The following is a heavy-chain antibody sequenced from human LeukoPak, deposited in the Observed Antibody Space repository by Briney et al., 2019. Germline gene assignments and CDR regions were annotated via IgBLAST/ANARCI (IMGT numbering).Heavy chain of an antibody. J-gene: IGHJ6*02. CDR3: ARDLDNWNDDYYYGMDV. CDR2: VSGNNGNT. CDR1: GYTFTTYG. V-gene: IGHV1-18*01. Sequence: ASVKVSCKASGYTFTTYGISWVRQAPGQGLEWMGWVSGNNGNTNYAQKLQGRVTMTTDTSTNTAYMELSSLRSEDTAVYYCARDLDNWNDDYYYGMDVWGQGTTVTVSS. D-gene: IGHD1-1*01.